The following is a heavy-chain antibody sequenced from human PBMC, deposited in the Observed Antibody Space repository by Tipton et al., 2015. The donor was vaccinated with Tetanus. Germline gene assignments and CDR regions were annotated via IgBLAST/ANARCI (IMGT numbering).Heavy chain of an antibody. CDR3: ARPGRADKYSGNPEGAFDI. J-gene: IGHJ3*02. D-gene: IGHD1-26*01. CDR2: ISAYNGNT. CDR1: GYTFTSYG. V-gene: IGHV1-18*01. Sequence: QLVQSGAEVKKPGASVKVSCKASGYTFTSYGISWVRQAPGQGLEWMGWISAYNGNTNYAQKLQGRVTMTTDTSTSTAYMELRSLRSDDTAEYYWARPGRADKYSGNPEGAFDIWGQGTMVPVSS.